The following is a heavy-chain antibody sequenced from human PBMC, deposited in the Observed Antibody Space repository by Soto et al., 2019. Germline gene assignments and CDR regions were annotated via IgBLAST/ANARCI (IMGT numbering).Heavy chain of an antibody. CDR1: GFTFSSYA. V-gene: IGHV3-23*01. CDR2: ISGSGGST. Sequence: GGSLRLSCAASGFTFSSYAMSWVRQAPGKGLEWVSAISGSGGSTYYADSVKGRVTISRDNSKNTLYLQMNSLKTEDTAVYYCGYSYGSPSLAAAGNYYYMDVWGKGTTVTVSS. D-gene: IGHD5-18*01. J-gene: IGHJ6*03. CDR3: GYSYGSPSLAAAGNYYYMDV.